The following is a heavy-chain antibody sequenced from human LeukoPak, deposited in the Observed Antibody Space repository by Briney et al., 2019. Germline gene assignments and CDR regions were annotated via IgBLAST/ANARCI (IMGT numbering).Heavy chain of an antibody. CDR3: AKDLSSAITSALVLDV. V-gene: IGHV3-9*01. CDR1: GFTVDDYA. D-gene: IGHD3-22*01. CDR2: ITWNRDNI. Sequence: GGSLRLSCTVSGFTVDDYAMHWARHTPGKALEWVAGITWNRDNIGYGDSVRGRFTISRDNVKNVLYLQMNSLRPEDTALYYCAKDLSSAITSALVLDVWGQGTTVIVS. J-gene: IGHJ6*02.